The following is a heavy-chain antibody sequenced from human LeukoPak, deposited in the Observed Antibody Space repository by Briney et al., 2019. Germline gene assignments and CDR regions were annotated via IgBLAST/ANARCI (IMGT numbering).Heavy chain of an antibody. J-gene: IGHJ4*02. V-gene: IGHV3-30*02. CDR1: GFTFGSYG. CDR2: IHHDGSNK. CDR3: AKTTYDILTGYFN. Sequence: GGSLRLSCAAPGFTFGSYGMHWVRQAPGKGLDWVAFIHHDGSNKYYADSVRGRFTISRDNSKNTLYLQMNSLRAEDTAVYYCAKTTYDILTGYFNWGQGTLVTVSS. D-gene: IGHD3-9*01.